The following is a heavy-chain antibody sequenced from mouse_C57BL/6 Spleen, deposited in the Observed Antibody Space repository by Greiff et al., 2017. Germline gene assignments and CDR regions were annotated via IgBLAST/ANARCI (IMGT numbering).Heavy chain of an antibody. V-gene: IGHV1-9*01. CDR1: GYTFTGYW. Sequence: VKLMESGAELMKPGASVKLSCKATGYTFTGYWIEWVKQRPGHGLEWIGEILPGSGSTNYNEKFKGKATFTADTSSNTAYMQLSSLTTEDSAVYYCGRRGAYYSDYPDFDYWGQGTTLTVSS. CDR3: GRRGAYYSDYPDFDY. D-gene: IGHD2-5*01. J-gene: IGHJ2*01. CDR2: ILPGSGST.